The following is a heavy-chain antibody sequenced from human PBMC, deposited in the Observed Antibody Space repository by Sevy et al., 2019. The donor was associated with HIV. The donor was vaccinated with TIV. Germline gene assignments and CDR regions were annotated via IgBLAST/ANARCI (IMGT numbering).Heavy chain of an antibody. V-gene: IGHV1-2*02. CDR2: INPNSGGT. CDR1: GYTFTGYY. Sequence: ASVKVSCKASGYTFTGYYMHWVRQAPGQGLEWMGWINPNSGGTNYAQKFQGRVTMTRDTSISTAYMELSRLRSNDTAVYYCARDVRHHKIFGVVTDKGPVDYWGQGTLVTVSS. J-gene: IGHJ4*02. CDR3: ARDVRHHKIFGVVTDKGPVDY. D-gene: IGHD3-3*01.